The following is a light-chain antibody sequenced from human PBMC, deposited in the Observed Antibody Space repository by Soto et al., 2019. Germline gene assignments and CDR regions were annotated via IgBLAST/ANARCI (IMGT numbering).Light chain of an antibody. CDR3: QQRGSWPLT. CDR2: DAS. J-gene: IGKJ4*01. CDR1: QSVSVF. V-gene: IGKV3-11*01. Sequence: EIVLTQSPATLSLSPGERATLSCRASQSVSVFLAWYQQKPGQAPRLLIYDASNRATGIPARFSGSGSGTDFSLTISSLEPEDFVFYYCQQRGSWPLTFGGGTKVEI.